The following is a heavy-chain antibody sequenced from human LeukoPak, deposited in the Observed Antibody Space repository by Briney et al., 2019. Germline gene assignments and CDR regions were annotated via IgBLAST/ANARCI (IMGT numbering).Heavy chain of an antibody. D-gene: IGHD2/OR15-2a*01. V-gene: IGHV1-18*01. CDR2: IAPYNDNA. J-gene: IGHJ4*02. Sequence: GASVKVSCKASGYNFATYGISWVRQAPGQGLEWMEWIAPYNDNANSAQKFQGRLSMTADTSTSTASMELRSLRSDDTAVYYCTRDPRHKYGNFDNWGQGTLVTVSS. CDR3: TRDPRHKYGNFDN. CDR1: GYNFATYG.